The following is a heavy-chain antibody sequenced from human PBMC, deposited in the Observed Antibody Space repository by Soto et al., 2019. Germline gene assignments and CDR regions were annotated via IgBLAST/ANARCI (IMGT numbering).Heavy chain of an antibody. Sequence: TLSLTCTVSGASVNYGGYYWGWVRQRPGKGLEWIAYIYYSGTTSFNPSLRSRLSISVDTSKNQFSLRLTSVTAADTAVYFCTRLRPTPSSTVATYYFDYWGRGTLVTVSS. CDR1: GASVNYGGYY. D-gene: IGHD5-12*01. V-gene: IGHV4-31*03. J-gene: IGHJ4*02. CDR2: IYYSGTT. CDR3: TRLRPTPSSTVATYYFDY.